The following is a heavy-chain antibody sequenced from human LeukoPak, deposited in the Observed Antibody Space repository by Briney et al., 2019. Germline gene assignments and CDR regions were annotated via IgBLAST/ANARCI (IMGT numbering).Heavy chain of an antibody. V-gene: IGHV1-18*01. J-gene: IGHJ5*02. CDR1: GYTFTSYG. Sequence: ASVKDSCKASGYTFTSYGISWVRQAPGQGLEWMGWISAYNGNTNYAQKLQGRVTMTTDTYTSTAYMELRSIGSDDTAVYYCARGLATVTHNWFDPWGQGTLVTVSS. D-gene: IGHD4-17*01. CDR2: ISAYNGNT. CDR3: ARGLATVTHNWFDP.